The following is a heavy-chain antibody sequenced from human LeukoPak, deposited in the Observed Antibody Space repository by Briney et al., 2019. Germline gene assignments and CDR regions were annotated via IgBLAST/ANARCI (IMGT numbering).Heavy chain of an antibody. D-gene: IGHD6-25*01. CDR2: VYNSGIT. V-gene: IGHV4-59*08. Sequence: SETLSLTCTVSGGPISNYYWTWIRQSPGQGLEWIGYVYNSGITDYHPSLKSRLTISLDTSKNQFSLRLSSMTAADTAVYYCARSRGLAGAATVIDYWGQGTRVIVSS. CDR3: ARSRGLAGAATVIDY. CDR1: GGPISNYY. J-gene: IGHJ4*02.